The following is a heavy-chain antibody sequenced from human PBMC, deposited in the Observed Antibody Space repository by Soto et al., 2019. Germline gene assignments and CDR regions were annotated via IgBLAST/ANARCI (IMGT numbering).Heavy chain of an antibody. Sequence: PGESLKISCKGSGYSFTSYWIGWVRQMPGKGLEWMGIIYPGDSDTRYSPSFQGQVTISADKSISTAYLQWSSLKASDTAMYYCARLPAPYDILTGYFDYWGQGTLVTVSS. V-gene: IGHV5-51*01. J-gene: IGHJ4*02. CDR1: GYSFTSYW. D-gene: IGHD3-9*01. CDR3: ARLPAPYDILTGYFDY. CDR2: IYPGDSDT.